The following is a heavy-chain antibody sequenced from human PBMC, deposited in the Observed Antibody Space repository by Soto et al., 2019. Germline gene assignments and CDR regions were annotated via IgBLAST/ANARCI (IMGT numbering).Heavy chain of an antibody. D-gene: IGHD3-10*01. CDR1: GFTFSSYS. V-gene: IGHV3-21*01. J-gene: IGHJ4*02. Sequence: LRLSCAASGFTFSSYSMNWVRQAPGKGLEWVSSISSSSSYIYYADSVKGRFTISRDNAKNSLYLQMNSLRAEDTAVYYCARDGLWFGELLYYFDYWGQGTLVTVSS. CDR2: ISSSSSYI. CDR3: ARDGLWFGELLYYFDY.